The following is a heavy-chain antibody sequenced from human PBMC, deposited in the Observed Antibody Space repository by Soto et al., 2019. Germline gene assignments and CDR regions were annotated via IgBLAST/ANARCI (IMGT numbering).Heavy chain of an antibody. D-gene: IGHD5-18*01. Sequence: EVQLVESGGGLVQPGGSLRLSCAASGFTFSDHYMDWVRQAPGKGLEWVGRTRNKANSYTTEYAASVKGRFTISRDDSXNXQYLQMNSLKTEDKAVYYCARESQIWSNYYYYGMDVWGQGTTVTVSS. CDR1: GFTFSDHY. V-gene: IGHV3-72*01. CDR2: TRNKANSYTT. J-gene: IGHJ6*02. CDR3: ARESQIWSNYYYYGMDV.